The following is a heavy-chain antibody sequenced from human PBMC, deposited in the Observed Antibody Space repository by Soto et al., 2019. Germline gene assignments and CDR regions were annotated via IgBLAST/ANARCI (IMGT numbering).Heavy chain of an antibody. Sequence: QVQLVESGGGVVQPGRSLRLSCVASGFIFSTYGMHWVRQAPGKGLEWLSVISYDGNNKYYADSVKGRFTISRDNSKNTLWLQMDSLRTEDTAVYYCAKDLLLTTITTVRDWGQGTLVTVSS. J-gene: IGHJ4*02. D-gene: IGHD4-17*01. CDR1: GFIFSTYG. CDR3: AKDLLLTTITTVRD. CDR2: ISYDGNNK. V-gene: IGHV3-30*18.